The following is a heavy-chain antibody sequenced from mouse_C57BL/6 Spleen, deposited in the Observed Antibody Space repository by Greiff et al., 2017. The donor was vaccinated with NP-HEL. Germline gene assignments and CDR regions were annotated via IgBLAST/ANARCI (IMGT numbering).Heavy chain of an antibody. V-gene: IGHV5-4*01. Sequence: EVMLVESGGGLVKPGGSLKLSCAASGFTFSSYAMSWVRQTPEKRLEWVATISDGGSYTYYPDNVKGRFTISRDNAKNNLYLQMSHLKSEDTAMDYCARERDLYFDYWGQGTTLTVSS. J-gene: IGHJ2*01. CDR3: ARERDLYFDY. CDR1: GFTFSSYA. CDR2: ISDGGSYT.